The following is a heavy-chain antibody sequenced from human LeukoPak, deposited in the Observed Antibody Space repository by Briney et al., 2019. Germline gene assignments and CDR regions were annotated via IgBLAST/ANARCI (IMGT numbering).Heavy chain of an antibody. CDR1: GYSISSGYY. J-gene: IGHJ4*02. V-gene: IGHV4-38-2*02. D-gene: IGHD6-13*01. CDR3: AREQHLAF. CDR2: IHHSGNT. Sequence: PSETLSFTCTVSGYSISSGYYWGWIRQPPGKGLEWIGSIHHSGNTYYNPSLKSRVTISLHTSKNQFSLKLSSVTAADTAIYYCAREQHLAFWGQGTLVTVSS.